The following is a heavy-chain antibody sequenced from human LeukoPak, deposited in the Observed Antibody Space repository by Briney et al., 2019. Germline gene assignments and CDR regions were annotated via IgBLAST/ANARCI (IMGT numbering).Heavy chain of an antibody. CDR2: IWYDGSNK. J-gene: IGHJ4*02. D-gene: IGHD3-22*01. V-gene: IGHV3-33*01. CDR1: GFTFSSYG. Sequence: AGGSLRLSCAASGFTFSSYGMHWVRQAPGKGLEWVAVIWYDGSNKYYADSVKGRFTISRDNSKNTLYLQMNSLRAEDTAVFYCARGLGDSSGYYFGYFDYWGQGTLVTVSS. CDR3: ARGLGDSSGYYFGYFDY.